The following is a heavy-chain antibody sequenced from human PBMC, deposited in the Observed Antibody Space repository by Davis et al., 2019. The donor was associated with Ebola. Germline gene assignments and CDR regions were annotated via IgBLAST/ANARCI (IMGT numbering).Heavy chain of an antibody. J-gene: IGHJ6*02. CDR1: GGSFSGYY. Sequence: MPSETLSLTCAVYGGSFSGYYWSWIRQPPGKGLEWIGEINHSGSTNYNPSLKSRVTISVDTSKNKFSLKLSSVTAADTAVYYCARGRTAGYYYYGMDVWGQGTTVTVSS. CDR2: INHSGST. D-gene: IGHD6-13*01. V-gene: IGHV4-34*01. CDR3: ARGRTAGYYYYGMDV.